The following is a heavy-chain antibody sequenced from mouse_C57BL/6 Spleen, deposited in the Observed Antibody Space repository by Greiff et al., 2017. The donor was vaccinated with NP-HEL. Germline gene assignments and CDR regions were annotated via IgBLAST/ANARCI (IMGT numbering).Heavy chain of an antibody. J-gene: IGHJ1*03. CDR2: INPNNGGT. Sequence: EVQLQQSGPELVKPGASVKMSCKASGYTFTDYNMHWVKQSHGKSLEWIGYINPNNGGTSYNQKFKGKATLTVNKSSSTAYMELRSLTSEDSAVYYCARGAYYSNLYWYFDVWGTGTTVTVSS. V-gene: IGHV1-22*01. CDR3: ARGAYYSNLYWYFDV. CDR1: GYTFTDYN. D-gene: IGHD2-5*01.